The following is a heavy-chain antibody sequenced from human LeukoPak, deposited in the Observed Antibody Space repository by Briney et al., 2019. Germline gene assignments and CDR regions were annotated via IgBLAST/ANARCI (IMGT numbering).Heavy chain of an antibody. CDR2: ISSSGSTI. Sequence: GGSLRLSCAASGFTFSDYYMSWIRQAPGKGLEWVSYISSSGSTIYYADSVKGRFTISRDNAKNSLYLQMNSLRAEDTAVYYCARDIFTVINAFDIWGQGTMVTVSS. J-gene: IGHJ3*02. V-gene: IGHV3-11*01. CDR1: GFTFSDYY. CDR3: ARDIFTVINAFDI. D-gene: IGHD4-23*01.